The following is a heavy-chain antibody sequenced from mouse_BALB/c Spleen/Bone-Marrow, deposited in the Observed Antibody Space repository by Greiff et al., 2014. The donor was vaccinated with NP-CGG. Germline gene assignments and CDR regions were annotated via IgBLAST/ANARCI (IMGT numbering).Heavy chain of an antibody. CDR3: YAREAMDY. CDR2: IDPENGDT. V-gene: IGHV14-4*02. J-gene: IGHJ4*01. CDR1: GFNIKDYY. Sequence: VQLKESGAELVRSGASVKLSCTASGFNIKDYYMHWVKQRPEQGLEWIGWIDPENGDTEYAPKFQGKATTTADTSSNTAYLQLSSLTSEDTAVYYCYAREAMDYWGQGTSVTVSS.